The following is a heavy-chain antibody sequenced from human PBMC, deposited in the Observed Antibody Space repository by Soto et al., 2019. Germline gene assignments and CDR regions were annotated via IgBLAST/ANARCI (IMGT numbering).Heavy chain of an antibody. CDR3: AKRLAYDILTGHYYYYGMDV. CDR2: ISGSGGST. V-gene: IGHV3-23*01. D-gene: IGHD3-9*01. CDR1: GFTFSSSA. J-gene: IGHJ6*02. Sequence: GGSLRLSCAASGFTFSSSAMSWVRQAPGKGLEWVSAISGSGGSTYYADSVKGRFTISRDNSKNTLYLQMNSLRAEDTAVYYCAKRLAYDILTGHYYYYGMDVWGQGTTVTVSS.